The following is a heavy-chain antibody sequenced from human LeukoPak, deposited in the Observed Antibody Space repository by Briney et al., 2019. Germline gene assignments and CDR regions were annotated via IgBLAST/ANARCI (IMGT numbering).Heavy chain of an antibody. J-gene: IGHJ4*02. CDR3: AKEGTRMASSYFDY. CDR2: VSGTSEYI. V-gene: IGHV3-21*06. CDR1: GFSFSTYS. Sequence: PGGSLRLSCAASGFSFSTYSMIWVRQAPGKGLEWVSSVSGTSEYIYYADSVRGRFTISRDNAKNTVYLQMNSLRAEDTAVYYCAKEGTRMASSYFDYWGQGTLITVSS. D-gene: IGHD2-8*01.